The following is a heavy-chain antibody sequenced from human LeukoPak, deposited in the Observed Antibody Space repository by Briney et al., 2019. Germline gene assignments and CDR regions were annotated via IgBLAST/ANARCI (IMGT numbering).Heavy chain of an antibody. V-gene: IGHV4-59*01. D-gene: IGHD3-10*01. CDR3: ARGYYYGSGGKYFDY. CDR2: IYYSGST. J-gene: IGHJ4*02. CDR1: GGSISSYY. Sequence: SETLSLTCTVSGGSISSYYWNWIRQPPGKGLEWIGYIYYSGSTNYNPSLKSRVTISVDTSKNQFSLKLSSVTAADTAVYYCARGYYYGSGGKYFDYWGQGTLVTVSS.